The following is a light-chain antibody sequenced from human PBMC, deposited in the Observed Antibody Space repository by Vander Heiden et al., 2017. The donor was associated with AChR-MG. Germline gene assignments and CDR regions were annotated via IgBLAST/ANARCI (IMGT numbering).Light chain of an antibody. CDR2: EGS. V-gene: IGLV2-23*01. J-gene: IGLJ3*02. Sequence: QSALTQPASVSGSPGQSITISCTGPSSDVGSYNLVSWYQQHPGNAPKLMSYEGSKRPSGVSNRFSGTKSGNTASLTISGLQAEDEADYYCCSYAGSSTWVFGGGTKLTVL. CDR1: SSDVGSYNL. CDR3: CSYAGSSTWV.